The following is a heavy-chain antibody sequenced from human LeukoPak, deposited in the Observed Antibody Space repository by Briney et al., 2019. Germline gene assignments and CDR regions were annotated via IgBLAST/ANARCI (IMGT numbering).Heavy chain of an antibody. V-gene: IGHV4-34*01. J-gene: IGHJ6*02. CDR1: GGSFSGYY. CDR3: ARVTFLYSSSSYYYYGMDV. Sequence: SETLSLTCAVYGGSFSGYYWSWIRQPPGKGLEWIGEINYSGSTNYNPSLKSRVTISVDTSKNQFSLKLSSVTAADTAVYYCARVTFLYSSSSYYYYGMDVWGQGTTVTVSS. CDR2: INYSGST. D-gene: IGHD6-6*01.